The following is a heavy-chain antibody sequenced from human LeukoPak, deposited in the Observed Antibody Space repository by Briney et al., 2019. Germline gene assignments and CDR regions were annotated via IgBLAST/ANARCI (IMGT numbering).Heavy chain of an antibody. CDR3: ARGGYGGNSYNWFDP. CDR1: GFTFSSYG. CDR2: IWYDGSNK. V-gene: IGHV3-33*01. Sequence: GGSLRLSCAASGFTFSSYGMRWVRQAPGKGLEWVAVIWYDGSNKYYADSVKGRFTISRDNSKNTLYLQMNSLRAEDTAVYYCARGGYGGNSYNWFDPWGQGTLVTVSS. J-gene: IGHJ5*02. D-gene: IGHD4-23*01.